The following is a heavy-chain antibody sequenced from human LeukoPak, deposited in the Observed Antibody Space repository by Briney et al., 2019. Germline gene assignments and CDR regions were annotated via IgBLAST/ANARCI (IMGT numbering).Heavy chain of an antibody. V-gene: IGHV1-2*02. CDR3: ARMLVATTQESGYYYYYGMDV. CDR2: INPNSGGT. Sequence: ASVKVSCKASGYTFTGYYMHWVRQAPGQGLEWMGWINPNSGGTNYAQKFQGRVTMTRDTSISTAYMELSSLRSEDTAVYYCARMLVATTQESGYYYYYGMDVWGQGTTVTVSS. CDR1: GYTFTGYY. D-gene: IGHD5-12*01. J-gene: IGHJ6*02.